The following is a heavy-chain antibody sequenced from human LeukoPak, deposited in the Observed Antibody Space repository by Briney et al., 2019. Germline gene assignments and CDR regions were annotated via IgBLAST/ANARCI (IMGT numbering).Heavy chain of an antibody. Sequence: GESLRLSCAASGFTFSNYAMSWVRQAPEKGLEWVSSISGSGGSTNYADSVKGRFTISRDNSKNTLYLQMNSLRAEDTAVYYCAKQRKDYGDYEDYWGQGTLVTVSS. CDR2: ISGSGGST. J-gene: IGHJ4*02. CDR1: GFTFSNYA. D-gene: IGHD4-17*01. V-gene: IGHV3-23*01. CDR3: AKQRKDYGDYEDY.